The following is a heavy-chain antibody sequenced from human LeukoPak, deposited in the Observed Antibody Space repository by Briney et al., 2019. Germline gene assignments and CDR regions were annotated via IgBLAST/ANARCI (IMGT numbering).Heavy chain of an antibody. Sequence: GGSLRLSCAASGFTFSTDSMNWGRRAPRKGLKWVTYISGGSSTIYYADSVKGRFTISRDNAKTSLYLQMNSLRAEDTAVYYCARNPYGSGTYNFDYWGQGTLVTVSS. CDR2: ISGGSSTI. CDR3: ARNPYGSGTYNFDY. CDR1: GFTFSTDS. D-gene: IGHD3-10*01. V-gene: IGHV3-48*01. J-gene: IGHJ4*02.